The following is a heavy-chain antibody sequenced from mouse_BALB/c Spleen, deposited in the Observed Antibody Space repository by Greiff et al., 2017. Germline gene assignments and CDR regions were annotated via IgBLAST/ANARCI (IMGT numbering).Heavy chain of an antibody. Sequence: LQQPGSELVRPGASVKLSCKASGYTFTSYWMHWVKQRHGQGLEWIGNIYPGSGSTNYDEKFKSKGTLTVDTSSSTAYMHLSSLTSEDSAVHYCTRSDYYGSSLFDYWGQGTTLTVSS. D-gene: IGHD1-1*01. V-gene: IGHV1S22*01. CDR2: IYPGSGST. CDR3: TRSDYYGSSLFDY. J-gene: IGHJ2*01. CDR1: GYTFTSYW.